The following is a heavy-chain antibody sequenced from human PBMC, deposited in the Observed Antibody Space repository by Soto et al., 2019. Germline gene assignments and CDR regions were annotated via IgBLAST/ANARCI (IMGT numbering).Heavy chain of an antibody. CDR2: INPDTGGT. V-gene: IGHV1-2*02. J-gene: IGHJ6*02. CDR3: ARDPLYYYDSSGFQYALDV. Sequence: QVQLVQSGAEVKKPGASVKVSCEASGYTFTAKYIHWVRQAPGQGLEWLGWINPDTGGTQYAQKFQGRVTLTRDTSISTAYMELNTLKSDDTAVYFCARDPLYYYDSSGFQYALDVWGQGTTVTVSS. CDR1: GYTFTAKY. D-gene: IGHD3-22*01.